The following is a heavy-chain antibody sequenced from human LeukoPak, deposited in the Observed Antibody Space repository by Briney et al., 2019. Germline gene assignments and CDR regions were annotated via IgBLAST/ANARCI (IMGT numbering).Heavy chain of an antibody. CDR2: ISGGGAST. Sequence: GGSLRLSCAASGFTFSGYAMNWVRQAPGKGLEWVSGISGGGASTYYADSVKGRFTISRDNSRNTLYLQINSLRAEDTAVYYCAKQACSDGDCSRYFLPWGQGTLVTVSS. CDR3: AKQACSDGDCSRYFLP. D-gene: IGHD2-21*02. J-gene: IGHJ5*02. CDR1: GFTFSGYA. V-gene: IGHV3-23*01.